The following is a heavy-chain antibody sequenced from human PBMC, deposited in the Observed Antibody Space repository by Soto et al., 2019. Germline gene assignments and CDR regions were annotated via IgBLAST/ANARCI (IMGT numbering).Heavy chain of an antibody. CDR1: GGSISSNY. V-gene: IGHV4-59*01. CDR3: ATSRENWFDP. Sequence: QVQLQESGPGLVKPSETLSLTCTVSGGSISSNYWYWIRQPPGKGLEWIGYIHYSGSTIYNPSLKSRVIISLDTYKNQFSLKLSSVTAADTAMYYCATSRENWFDPWGQGTLVTVSS. CDR2: IHYSGST. J-gene: IGHJ5*02. D-gene: IGHD2-2*01.